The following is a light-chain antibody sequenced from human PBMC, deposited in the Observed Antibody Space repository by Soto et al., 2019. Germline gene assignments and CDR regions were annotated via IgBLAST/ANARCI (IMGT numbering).Light chain of an antibody. CDR1: QSVSSN. V-gene: IGKV3-15*01. CDR2: GAS. Sequence: EIVMTQSPATLSVSPGERATLSCRASQSVSSNLAWYQQKPSQAPRLLIYGASTRATGISARFSGSGSGTEFTLTISSLQSEDFAVYYCQQYDDWPRTFGPGTKVDIK. J-gene: IGKJ3*01. CDR3: QQYDDWPRT.